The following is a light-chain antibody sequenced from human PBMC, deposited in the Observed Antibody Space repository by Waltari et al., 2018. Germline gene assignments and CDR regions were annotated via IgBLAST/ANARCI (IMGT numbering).Light chain of an antibody. V-gene: IGKV3-20*01. CDR1: QSVSGSY. J-gene: IGKJ5*01. Sequence: EIVLTQSPGTLSLSPGERATLSCRASQSVSGSYLAWYQQKPGQAPRLLIYGASRRATGIPDRFSGSGSGTDFTLIISRLEPEDFAVYYCQQYGSSITFGQGTRLEIK. CDR3: QQYGSSIT. CDR2: GAS.